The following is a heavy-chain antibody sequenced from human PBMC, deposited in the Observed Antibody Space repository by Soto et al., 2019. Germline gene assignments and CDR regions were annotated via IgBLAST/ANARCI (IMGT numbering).Heavy chain of an antibody. CDR3: ARVRIGPGASGAFDY. V-gene: IGHV4-31*03. J-gene: IGHJ4*02. D-gene: IGHD2-2*01. CDR1: VASVSNAYSY. CDR2: IYHTGKT. Sequence: HVQLQESGPGLVKPSQTLALACTVSVASVSNAYSYWRWIRQRPGKGLEWIGHIYHTGKTYYNPSLKCRAALLVDTSKPKFSLKLLSVTAAYTAVYYCARVRIGPGASGAFDYWGQGPLVTFSS.